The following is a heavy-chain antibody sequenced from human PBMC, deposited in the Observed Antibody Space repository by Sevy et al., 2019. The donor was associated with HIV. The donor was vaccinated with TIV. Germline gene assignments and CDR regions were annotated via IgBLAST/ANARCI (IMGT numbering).Heavy chain of an antibody. CDR2: LIGGGSRT. Sequence: GGSLRLSCAASGFPFSNYAMSWVRQAPGKGLEWVSTLIGGGSRTYYADSVTGRFIISRDNSRNTLYLQMNSLRAGDTAIYYGAKRRVQSGLSGGGANFGMDVCGRGTTVTVSS. V-gene: IGHV3-23*01. CDR3: AKRRVQSGLSGGGANFGMDV. D-gene: IGHD2-21*01. J-gene: IGHJ6*02. CDR1: GFPFSNYA.